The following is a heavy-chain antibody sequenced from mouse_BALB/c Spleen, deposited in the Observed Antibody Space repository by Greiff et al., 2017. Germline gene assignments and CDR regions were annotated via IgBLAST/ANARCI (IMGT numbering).Heavy chain of an antibody. V-gene: IGHV1-9*01. CDR2: ILPGSGST. CDR3: ARRRYGNYLAWFAY. J-gene: IGHJ3*01. CDR1: GYTFSSYW. Sequence: LVESGAELMKPGASVKISCNATGYTFSSYWIEWVKQRPGHGLEWIGEILPGSGSTNYNEKFKGKATFTADTSSNTAYMQLSSLTSEDSAVYYYARRRYGNYLAWFAYWGQGTLVTVSA. D-gene: IGHD2-10*02.